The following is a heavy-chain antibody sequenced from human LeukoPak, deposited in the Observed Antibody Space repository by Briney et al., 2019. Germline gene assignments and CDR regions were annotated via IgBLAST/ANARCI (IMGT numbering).Heavy chain of an antibody. Sequence: ASVKVSCKAFGYTFTSNYMHWVRQAPGQGPEWMGVISPSGGSTTYAQKFQGRVTLTRDMSTSTDYLELSSLRAEDTALYYCAKDSRDRGGGYFDYWGQGTLVTVSS. CDR3: AKDSRDRGGGYFDY. D-gene: IGHD3-10*01. CDR2: ISPSGGST. CDR1: GYTFTSNY. V-gene: IGHV1-46*01. J-gene: IGHJ4*02.